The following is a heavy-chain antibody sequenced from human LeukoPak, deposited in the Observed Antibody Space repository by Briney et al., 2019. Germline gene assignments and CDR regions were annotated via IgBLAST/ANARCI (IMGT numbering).Heavy chain of an antibody. D-gene: IGHD3-22*01. V-gene: IGHV1-18*01. CDR2: ISAYNGNT. CDR1: GYTFSTYG. CDR3: ARSGPRITMIVVAHY. J-gene: IGHJ4*02. Sequence: ASVKVSCKADGYTFSTYGLSWVRQAPGQGLEWMGWISAYNGNTNYAQKVQGRVTMTTDTSTSTAYMELRSLRSDDTAVYYCARSGPRITMIVVAHYWGQGTLVTVSS.